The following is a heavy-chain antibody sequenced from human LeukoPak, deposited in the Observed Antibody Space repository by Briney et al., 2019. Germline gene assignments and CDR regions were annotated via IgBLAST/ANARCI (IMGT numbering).Heavy chain of an antibody. CDR1: GFIFSTYG. J-gene: IGHJ4*02. D-gene: IGHD3-3*01. Sequence: PGRSLRLSCATSGFIFSTYGMLWVRQAPGKGLEWVAVIWYDGSNKYYADSVKGRFTISRDNSKNTLYLQMNSVRVEDTAVYYCARGGPEWPLDYWGQGTLVTVSS. CDR3: ARGGPEWPLDY. V-gene: IGHV3-33*01. CDR2: IWYDGSNK.